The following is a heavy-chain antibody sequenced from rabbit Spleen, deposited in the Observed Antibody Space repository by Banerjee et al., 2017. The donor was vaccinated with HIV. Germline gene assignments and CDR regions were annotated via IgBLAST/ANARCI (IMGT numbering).Heavy chain of an antibody. CDR3: ARDLVAVIGWNFNL. V-gene: IGHV1S45*01. CDR2: INTATGKP. CDR1: GFSFSSSYY. Sequence: QEQLEESGGGLVQPGGSLKLTCTASGFSFSSSYYMCWVRQAPGKGLEWIACINTATGKPVYATWAKGRFTISTASSTTVTLQMTSLTAADTATYFCARDLVAVIGWNFNLWGPGTLVTVS. J-gene: IGHJ4*01. D-gene: IGHD1-1*01.